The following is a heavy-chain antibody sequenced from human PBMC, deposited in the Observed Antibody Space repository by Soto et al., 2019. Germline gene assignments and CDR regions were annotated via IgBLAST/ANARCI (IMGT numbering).Heavy chain of an antibody. V-gene: IGHV4-4*07. Sequence: QVQLQESGPGLVRPSETLSLICNVSGASISDYYWTWIRQPAGGGLEWIGRMSVTENTNYNPSLEGRVTMSVDTSRNQFYLQLTSVTAAHTARDYCARLEGSGASDSWGEGTQVTVAS. CDR3: ARLEGSGASDS. CDR1: GASISDYY. CDR2: MSVTENT. J-gene: IGHJ4*02. D-gene: IGHD6-6*01.